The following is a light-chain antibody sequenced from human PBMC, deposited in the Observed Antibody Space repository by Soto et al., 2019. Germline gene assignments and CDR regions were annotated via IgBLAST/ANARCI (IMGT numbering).Light chain of an antibody. Sequence: LLTQSPAALSVSPGDRATLSCSASQSVSSNLAAYQQKPGQAPRLLIYGASSRATGIPDRFSGSGSGTDFTLTISRLEPEDFAVYYCQQYGISPWTFGQGTKVDIK. V-gene: IGKV3-20*01. CDR3: QQYGISPWT. CDR2: GAS. J-gene: IGKJ1*01. CDR1: QSVSSN.